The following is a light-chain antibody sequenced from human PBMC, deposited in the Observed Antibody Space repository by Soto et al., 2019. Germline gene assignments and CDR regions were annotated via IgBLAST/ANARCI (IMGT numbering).Light chain of an antibody. CDR2: GAS. CDR1: QSVSSN. J-gene: IGKJ1*01. V-gene: IGKV3-15*01. Sequence: EIVMTQSPATLSVSPGERATLSCRASQSVSSNLAWYQQKPGQAPRLLIYGASTRATGIPARFSGSGSGTEFTLTISCLHSENFAVYYCQQYNNWWTFGQGTKVEIK. CDR3: QQYNNWWT.